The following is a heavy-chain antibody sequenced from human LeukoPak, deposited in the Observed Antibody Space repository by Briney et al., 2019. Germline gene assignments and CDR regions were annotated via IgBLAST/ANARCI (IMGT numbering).Heavy chain of an antibody. Sequence: ASVKVSCKVSGYTLTELSMHWVRQAPGKGLEWMGGFDPEDGETIYAQKFQGRVTMTEDTSTDTAYMELSSLRSEDTAVYYCAKWVQLERRGWGDFDYWGQGTLVTVSS. V-gene: IGHV1-24*01. J-gene: IGHJ4*02. CDR3: AKWVQLERRGWGDFDY. CDR2: FDPEDGET. D-gene: IGHD1-1*01. CDR1: GYTLTELS.